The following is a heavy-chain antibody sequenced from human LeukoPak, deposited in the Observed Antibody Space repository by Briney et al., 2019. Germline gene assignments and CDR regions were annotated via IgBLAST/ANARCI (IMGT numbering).Heavy chain of an antibody. CDR3: ARGRIGFGELGRLLSGRDV. V-gene: IGHV3-30-3*01. CDR1: GFTFSNYP. D-gene: IGHD3-10*01. Sequence: AGGSLRLSCAASGFTFSNYPVHWVRQAPGKGLEWVAVISYDGSNKYYADSVKGRFTISRDNSKNTLYLQMNSLRAEDTAVYYRARGRIGFGELGRLLSGRDVWGQGTTVTVSS. CDR2: ISYDGSNK. J-gene: IGHJ6*02.